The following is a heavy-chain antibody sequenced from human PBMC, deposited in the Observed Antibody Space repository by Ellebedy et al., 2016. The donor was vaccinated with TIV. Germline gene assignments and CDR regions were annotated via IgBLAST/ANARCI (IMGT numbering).Heavy chain of an antibody. CDR3: VRFPRGAPFADYLYYMDV. Sequence: GESLKISCAASGFIVSHYSMNWVRQDPGKGREWVSYISRSSSNTYYGDSAKGRFTISRDNAMNSLYLQINSLRAEDTAVYYCVRFPRGAPFADYLYYMDVWGNGLMVTVSS. V-gene: IGHV3-21*01. J-gene: IGHJ6*03. D-gene: IGHD3-10*01. CDR1: GFIVSHYS. CDR2: ISRSSSNT.